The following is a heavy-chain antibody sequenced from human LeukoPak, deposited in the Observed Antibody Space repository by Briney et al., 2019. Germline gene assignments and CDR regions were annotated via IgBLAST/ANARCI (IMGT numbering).Heavy chain of an antibody. CDR1: GYTFTGYD. CDR2: MSPYSGNT. J-gene: IGHJ4*02. V-gene: IGHV1-8*01. Sequence: GASVKVSCTASGYTFTGYDINWVRQATGQGLEWMGWMSPYSGNTGYAQKFQGRVTMTRDTSISTAYMELSTLSSEDTAVYYCARALSGCVLCFDYWGQGSLVTVSS. CDR3: ARALSGCVLCFDY. D-gene: IGHD6-19*01.